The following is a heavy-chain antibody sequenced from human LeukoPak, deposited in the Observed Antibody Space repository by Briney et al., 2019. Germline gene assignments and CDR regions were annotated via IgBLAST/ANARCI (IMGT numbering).Heavy chain of an antibody. D-gene: IGHD3-22*01. Sequence: ASVKVSCKASGYTFTSYDINWVRQATGQGLEWMGWMNPNSGDTAYAQNFQGRVTITRSTSLSTAYMELSSLRSEDTAVYYCARRARHPFYNDRNGYYRGHLDYWGQRTVVTVSS. V-gene: IGHV1-8*03. J-gene: IGHJ4*02. CDR1: GYTFTSYD. CDR3: ARRARHPFYNDRNGYYRGHLDY. CDR2: MNPNSGDT.